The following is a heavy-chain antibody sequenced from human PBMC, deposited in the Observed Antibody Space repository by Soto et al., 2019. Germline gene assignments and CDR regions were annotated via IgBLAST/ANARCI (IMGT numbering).Heavy chain of an antibody. Sequence: KAGGSLRLSCAASGFTFSDYYMSWVRQAPGKGLAWVSYINNGGETIYYADSVKGRFTMSRDNAKNTLYLQINSLRAEDTAVFYCAKTHDYDFWSGKGGYYFDCWGQGTLVTVSS. CDR3: AKTHDYDFWSGKGGYYFDC. J-gene: IGHJ4*02. CDR2: INNGGETI. CDR1: GFTFSDYY. V-gene: IGHV3-11*01. D-gene: IGHD3-3*01.